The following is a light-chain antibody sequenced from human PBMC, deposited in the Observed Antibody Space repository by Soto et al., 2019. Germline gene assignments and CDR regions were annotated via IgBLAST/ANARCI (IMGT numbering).Light chain of an antibody. J-gene: IGLJ1*01. Sequence: QSALTQPRSVSGSPGQSVTISCTGPTIDVDSSNYVSWYQQHPGKAPKLMIYDVSERPSGVPDRFSGSKSGSTASLTISGLQAEDEADYYCCSYATTFYVFGSGTKPTVL. CDR3: CSYATTFYV. CDR2: DVS. CDR1: TIDVDSSNY. V-gene: IGLV2-11*01.